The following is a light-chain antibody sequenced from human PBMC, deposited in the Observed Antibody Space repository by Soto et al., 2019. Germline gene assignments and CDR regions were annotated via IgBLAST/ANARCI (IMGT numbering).Light chain of an antibody. J-gene: IGKJ5*01. V-gene: IGKV3-20*01. Sequence: EIVLTQSPGTLSLSPGDRATLSCRASQSVSSSYLAWYQQKPGQAPRLLFYGARYRSAGIPDRFSGSGSGTDFTLTISRLEPEDVAVYYCQQHGSSPPITFGQGTRREMK. CDR2: GAR. CDR1: QSVSSSY. CDR3: QQHGSSPPIT.